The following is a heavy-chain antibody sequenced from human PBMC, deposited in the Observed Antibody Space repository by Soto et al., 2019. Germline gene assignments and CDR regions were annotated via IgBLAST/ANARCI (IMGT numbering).Heavy chain of an antibody. V-gene: IGHV1-2*04. CDR1: GYTFTGYY. Sequence: ASVKVSCKASGYTFTGYYMHWVRQAPGQGLEWMGWINPNSGGTNYAQKFQGWVTMTRDTSISTAYMELSRLRSDDTAVYYCARGRCSSTSCYGSRYYYYYYMGVWGKGTTVTVSS. CDR2: INPNSGGT. J-gene: IGHJ6*03. CDR3: ARGRCSSTSCYGSRYYYYYYMGV. D-gene: IGHD2-2*01.